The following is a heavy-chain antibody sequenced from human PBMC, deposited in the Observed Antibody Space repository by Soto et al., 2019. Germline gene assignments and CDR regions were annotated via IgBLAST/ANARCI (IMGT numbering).Heavy chain of an antibody. CDR3: AREQVPTLYYCIFPTWPSEYFLY. CDR1: GFTFSSYA. CDR2: ISYDGSNK. J-gene: IGHJ1*01. Sequence: GGSLRLSCAASGFTFSSYAMHWVRQAPGKGLEWVAVISYDGSNKYYADSVKGRFTISRDNSKNTLYLQMNSLRAEDTAVYYCAREQVPTLYYCIFPTWPSEYFLYSGQGTLVT. V-gene: IGHV3-30-3*01. D-gene: IGHD3-10*01.